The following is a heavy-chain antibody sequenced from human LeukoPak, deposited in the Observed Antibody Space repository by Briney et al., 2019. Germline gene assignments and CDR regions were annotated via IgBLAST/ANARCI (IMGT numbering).Heavy chain of an antibody. Sequence: GGSLRLSCAASGFTFSDYYMSWIRQAPGKGLEWVSYVSSSGTTIYYADSVKGRFTISRDNAKNSLYLQMNSLRAEDTAVYYCARDRKATYYDILTGYYKVGGAFDYWGPGTLVTVSS. CDR1: GFTFSDYY. J-gene: IGHJ4*02. V-gene: IGHV3-11*01. D-gene: IGHD3-9*01. CDR2: VSSSGTTI. CDR3: ARDRKATYYDILTGYYKVGGAFDY.